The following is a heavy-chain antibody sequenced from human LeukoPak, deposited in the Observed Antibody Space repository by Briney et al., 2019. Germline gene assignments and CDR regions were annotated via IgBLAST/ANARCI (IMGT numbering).Heavy chain of an antibody. V-gene: IGHV3-49*04. Sequence: GGSLRLSCTASGFTFGDYAMSWVRQAPGKGLEWVSFIRSKAYGGTTEYAASVKGRFTISRDDSKGIAYLQMNSLKTEDTAVYYCTRAVFKMTTVTRGSGGMDVWGQGTTVTVSS. D-gene: IGHD4-17*01. CDR3: TRAVFKMTTVTRGSGGMDV. CDR1: GFTFGDYA. CDR2: IRSKAYGGTT. J-gene: IGHJ6*01.